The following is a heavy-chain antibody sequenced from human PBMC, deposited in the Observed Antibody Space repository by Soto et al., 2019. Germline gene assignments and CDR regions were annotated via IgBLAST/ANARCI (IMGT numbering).Heavy chain of an antibody. D-gene: IGHD6-13*01. CDR1: GGSISSYD. Sequence: PSETLSLTCTVSGGSISSYDWSWIRQPPGKGLEWIGYIYFSGGTYYNPSLKSRVTISVDTSKNQFSLKLSSVTAADTAVYYCARHQSHSSSYVDPWGQGTLVTVSS. CDR2: IYFSGGT. V-gene: IGHV4-59*04. CDR3: ARHQSHSSSYVDP. J-gene: IGHJ5*02.